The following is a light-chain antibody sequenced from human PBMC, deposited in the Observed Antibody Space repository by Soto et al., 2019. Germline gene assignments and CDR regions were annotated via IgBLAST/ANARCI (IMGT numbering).Light chain of an antibody. Sequence: DIPLTQSPSSLSASVGDRVTITCQASQDITNYLNWYQQKPGKAPKLLIYDASNLETGVPSGFSGRGFGTDFTFTTSSLQPEDIATYYCQQYDNLLIAFVQGPRLDIK. CDR3: QQYDNLLIA. J-gene: IGKJ5*01. CDR2: DAS. CDR1: QDITNY. V-gene: IGKV1-33*01.